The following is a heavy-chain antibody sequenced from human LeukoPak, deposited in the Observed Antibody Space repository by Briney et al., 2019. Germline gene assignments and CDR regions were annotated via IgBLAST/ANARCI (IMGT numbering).Heavy chain of an antibody. V-gene: IGHV3-7*01. D-gene: IGHD6-25*01. CDR2: INQDGSEK. CDR1: GFTFSSYW. J-gene: IGHJ6*03. CDR3: ARGPLKAADYYYYMDV. Sequence: EGSLRLSCAASGFTFSSYWMSWVRQAPGKGLEWVANINQDGSEKYYVDSVKGRFTISRDNAKNSLYLQMNSLRAEDTAVYYCARGPLKAADYYYYMDVWGKGTTVTVSS.